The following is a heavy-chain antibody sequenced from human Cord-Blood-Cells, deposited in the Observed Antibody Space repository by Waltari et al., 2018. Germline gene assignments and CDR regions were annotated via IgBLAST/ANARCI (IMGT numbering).Heavy chain of an antibody. CDR1: GGSISSSSYY. J-gene: IGHJ4*02. Sequence: QLQLQESGPGLVKPSETLSLTCTVSGGSISSSSYYWGWIRQPPGKGLEWIGSIYCSGGADYIPSLKSRVTISVDTSKNQFSLKLSSVTGADTAVYYCASIAVAGLLFDCWGQGTLVTVSS. CDR3: ASIAVAGLLFDC. CDR2: IYCSGGA. D-gene: IGHD6-19*01. V-gene: IGHV4-39*01.